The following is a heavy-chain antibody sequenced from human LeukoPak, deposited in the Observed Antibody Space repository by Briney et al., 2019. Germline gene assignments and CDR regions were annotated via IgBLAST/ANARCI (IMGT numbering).Heavy chain of an antibody. J-gene: IGHJ4*02. CDR2: SYYSGST. D-gene: IGHD3-22*01. CDR3: ARLLQYYYDTSGYYGFDY. V-gene: IGHV4-30-4*08. Sequence: SETLSLTCTGSGGSISSGDYYWSWIRQPPGKGLEWLAYSYYSGSTYYNPSHKRRVTISVDTSKNQFSLKLSSVTAADTAVYYCARLLQYYYDTSGYYGFDYWGQGTLVTVSS. CDR1: GGSISSGDYY.